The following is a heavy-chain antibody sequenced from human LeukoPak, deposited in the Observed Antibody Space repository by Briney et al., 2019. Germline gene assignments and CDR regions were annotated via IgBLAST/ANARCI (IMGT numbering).Heavy chain of an antibody. Sequence: PGGSLRLSCAASGFIFSDKWMAWVRQDPGRGLEWVARIKSKDVGGTAANAAPVEGRFTISRDDSKNTLYLQMNSLKTEDTAVYYCTTTQYSDSSLRYWGQGTQVTVSS. V-gene: IGHV3-15*01. CDR3: TTTQYSDSSLRY. CDR1: GFIFSDKW. CDR2: IKSKDVGGTA. J-gene: IGHJ4*02. D-gene: IGHD1-26*01.